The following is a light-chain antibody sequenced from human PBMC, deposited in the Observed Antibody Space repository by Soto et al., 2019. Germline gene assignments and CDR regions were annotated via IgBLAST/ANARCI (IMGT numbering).Light chain of an antibody. J-gene: IGKJ1*01. CDR3: QQYNNWPPWT. CDR2: GAS. CDR1: QGVSRK. V-gene: IGKV3-15*01. Sequence: IVLTQSPATLSVARGSTVTFSRSSSQGVSRKLAWYQHKPGQAPRLLISGASTGATGIPARFSGSGSGTEFTLTISSLQSEDFAVYYCQQYNNWPPWTFGQGTKVDIK.